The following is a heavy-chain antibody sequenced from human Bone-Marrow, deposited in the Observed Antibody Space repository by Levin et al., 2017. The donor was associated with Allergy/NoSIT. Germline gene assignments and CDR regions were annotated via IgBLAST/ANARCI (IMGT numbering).Heavy chain of an antibody. D-gene: IGHD3-22*01. CDR1: GFSFSSYA. Sequence: GGSLRLSCAASGFSFSSYAMSWVRQAPGKGLEWVSAISGSGTTTNYADSMKGRFTISRDNSKNTVYLQMNSLRADDTAVYYCAQIYDRSGFYWFGYFQHWGQGTLITVSS. CDR2: ISGSGTTT. J-gene: IGHJ1*01. CDR3: AQIYDRSGFYWFGYFQH. V-gene: IGHV3-23*01.